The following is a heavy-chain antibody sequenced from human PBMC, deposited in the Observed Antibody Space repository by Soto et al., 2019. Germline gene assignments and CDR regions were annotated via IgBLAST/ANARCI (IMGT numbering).Heavy chain of an antibody. D-gene: IGHD5-12*01. CDR3: VKKIMGYDAHSDAMDV. CDR2: ISYDGDNK. CDR1: GFTFRNYG. Sequence: PGGSLRLSCTPSGFTFRNYGLHWVRQAPGKGLEWVALISYDGDNKYYTDSARGRFTVSRENLKKTLFLQMDSLRPEDTAVYYSVKKIMGYDAHSDAMDVWGQGTTVTVSS. V-gene: IGHV3-30*18. J-gene: IGHJ6*02.